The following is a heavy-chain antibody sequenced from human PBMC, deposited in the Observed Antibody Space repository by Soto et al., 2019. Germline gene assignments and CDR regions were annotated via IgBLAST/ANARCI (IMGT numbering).Heavy chain of an antibody. CDR2: IYYSGST. J-gene: IGHJ6*02. V-gene: IGHV4-59*12. Sequence: SETLSLTCNVSGGSISSYYWSWIRQPPGKGLEWIGFIYYSGSTDYNPSLKSRVTISVDTSKNQFSLKLSSVTAADTAVYYCARDLRGYYDSSGTKSGMDVWGQGTTVTVSS. CDR1: GGSISSYY. CDR3: ARDLRGYYDSSGTKSGMDV. D-gene: IGHD3-22*01.